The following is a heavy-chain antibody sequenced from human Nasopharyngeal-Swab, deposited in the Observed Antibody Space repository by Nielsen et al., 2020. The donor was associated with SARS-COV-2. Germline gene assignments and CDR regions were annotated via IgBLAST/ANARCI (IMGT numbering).Heavy chain of an antibody. CDR1: GGTFSSYA. CDR3: ASANPTSDIVVVPAAKYYYYYYMDV. Sequence: SVKVSCKASGGTFSSYAISWVRQAPGQGLEWMGGIIPIFGTANYAQKFQGRVTITADESTSTAYMELSSLRSEDTAVYYRASANPTSDIVVVPAAKYYYYYYMDVWGKGTTVTVSS. J-gene: IGHJ6*03. CDR2: IIPIFGTA. D-gene: IGHD2-2*01. V-gene: IGHV1-69*13.